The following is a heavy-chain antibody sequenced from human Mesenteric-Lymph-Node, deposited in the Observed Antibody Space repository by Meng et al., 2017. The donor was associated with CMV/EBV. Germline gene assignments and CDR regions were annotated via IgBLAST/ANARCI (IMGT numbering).Heavy chain of an antibody. D-gene: IGHD2-15*01. CDR1: GFTFSSYA. J-gene: IGHJ4*02. CDR3: TRYCSGGNCYSADFDY. CDR2: IISRGGFI. V-gene: IGHV3-21*06. Sequence: GESLKISCAASGFTFSSYAMSWVRQAPGKGLEWVSSIISRGGFIHYADSVKGRFAISRDNAKSSVYLQMDNLRAEDTAVYYCTRYCSGGNCYSADFDYWGQGTLVTVSS.